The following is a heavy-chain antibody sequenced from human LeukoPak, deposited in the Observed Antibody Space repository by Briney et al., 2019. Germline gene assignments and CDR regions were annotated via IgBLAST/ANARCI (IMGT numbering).Heavy chain of an antibody. CDR1: GYSVTSYW. CDR3: ARSYYYDSSGIDY. V-gene: IGHV5-51*01. CDR2: IYPGDSDT. Sequence: GESMKISCKGSGYSVTSYWIGWVRQMPGNGLEWMGIIYPGDSDTRYSPSFQGQVTISADKSISTAYLQWSSLKASDTAMYYCARSYYYDSSGIDYWGQGTLVTVSS. D-gene: IGHD3-22*01. J-gene: IGHJ4*02.